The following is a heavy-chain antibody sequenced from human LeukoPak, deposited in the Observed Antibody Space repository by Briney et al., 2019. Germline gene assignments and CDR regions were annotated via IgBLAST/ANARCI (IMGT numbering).Heavy chain of an antibody. CDR2: ISAYNGNT. J-gene: IGHJ4*02. Sequence: ASVKVSCKATGYTFTSYGISWVRQAPGQGLEWMGWISAYNGNTNYAQKLQGRVTMTTDTSTSTAYMELRSLRSDDTAVYYCARTKYQLLFTDYWGQGTLVTVSS. V-gene: IGHV1-18*01. CDR1: GYTFTSYG. D-gene: IGHD2-2*01. CDR3: ARTKYQLLFTDY.